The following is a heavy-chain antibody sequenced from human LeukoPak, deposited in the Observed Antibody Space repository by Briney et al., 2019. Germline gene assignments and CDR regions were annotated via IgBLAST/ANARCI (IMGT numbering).Heavy chain of an antibody. Sequence: PGGSLRLSCAASGFTFSSYWMSWVRQAPGKGLEWVANIKQDGSEKYYADSVKGRFTISRDNAKNSLYLQMNSLRAEDTALYYCAKADYDILTLGYWGQRTLVTVSS. V-gene: IGHV3-7*03. J-gene: IGHJ4*02. D-gene: IGHD3-9*01. CDR3: AKADYDILTLGY. CDR2: IKQDGSEK. CDR1: GFTFSSYW.